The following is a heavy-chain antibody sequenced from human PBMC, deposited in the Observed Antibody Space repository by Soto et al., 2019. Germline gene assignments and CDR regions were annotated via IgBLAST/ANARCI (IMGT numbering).Heavy chain of an antibody. CDR1: GDSISSGGYY. V-gene: IGHV4-31*03. J-gene: IGHJ4*02. CDR3: ARDKEVGATNGFDY. D-gene: IGHD1-26*01. Sequence: SETLSLTCTVSGDSISSGGYYWSWIRQHPGKGLEWIGYIYYSGSTYYNPSLKSRVTISVDTSKNQFSLKLSSVTAADTAVYYCARDKEVGATNGFDYWGQGTLVTVSS. CDR2: IYYSGST.